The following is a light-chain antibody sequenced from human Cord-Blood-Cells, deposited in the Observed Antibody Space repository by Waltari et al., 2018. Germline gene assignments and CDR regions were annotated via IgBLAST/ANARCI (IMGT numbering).Light chain of an antibody. J-gene: IGKJ3*01. Sequence: DIQMTQSPSSLSASLGDRATLTCRASQSISSHLNWYQQKPGKAPKLLTDAASRLQSGVPSRFSGSGSGTDFTLTISSLQPEDFATYYCQQSYSTPFTFGPGTKVDIK. V-gene: IGKV1-39*01. CDR2: AAS. CDR1: QSISSH. CDR3: QQSYSTPFT.